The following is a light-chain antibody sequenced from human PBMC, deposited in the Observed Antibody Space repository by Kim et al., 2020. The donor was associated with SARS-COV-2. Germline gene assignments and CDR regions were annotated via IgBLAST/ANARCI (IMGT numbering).Light chain of an antibody. CDR1: SSNIGSEY. J-gene: IGLJ3*02. CDR3: AAWDDSLSAWE. Sequence: GQRLTITCSGSSSNIGSEYVYWYQQLPGKAPKLLIHTNDQRPSGIPDRFSASKSGTSASLAISGLRSEDEADYYCAAWDDSLSAWEFGGGTKLTVL. CDR2: TND. V-gene: IGLV1-47*02.